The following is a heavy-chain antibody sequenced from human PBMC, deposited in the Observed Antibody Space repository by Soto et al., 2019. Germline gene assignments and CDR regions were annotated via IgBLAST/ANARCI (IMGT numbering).Heavy chain of an antibody. CDR2: IIPIFGTA. J-gene: IGHJ4*02. V-gene: IGHV1-69*13. CDR1: GGTFSSYA. CDR3: ARGGMVVTAIYFDY. Sequence: SVKVSCKXSGGTFSSYAISWVRQAPGQGLEWMGGIIPIFGTANYAQKFQGRVTITADESTSTAYMELSSLRSEDTAVYYCARGGMVVTAIYFDYWGQGTLVTVSS. D-gene: IGHD2-21*02.